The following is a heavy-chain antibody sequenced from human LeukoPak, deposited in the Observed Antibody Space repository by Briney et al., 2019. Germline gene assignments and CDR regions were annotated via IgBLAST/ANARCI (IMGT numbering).Heavy chain of an antibody. CDR1: GFTFSDYY. CDR3: ARDPDYYDSSGYQVDY. J-gene: IGHJ4*02. D-gene: IGHD3-22*01. CDR2: ISSSGSII. Sequence: GGSLRLSCAASGFTFSDYYMSWIRQAPGKGLEWVSYISSSGSIIYYADSVKGRFTISRDNTKNSLYLQMNSLRAEDTAVYYCARDPDYYDSSGYQVDYWGQGTLVTVSS. V-gene: IGHV3-11*04.